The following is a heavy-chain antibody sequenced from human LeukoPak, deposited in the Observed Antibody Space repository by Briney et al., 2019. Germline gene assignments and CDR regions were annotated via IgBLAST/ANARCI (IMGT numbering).Heavy chain of an antibody. V-gene: IGHV4-59*01. Sequence: SETLSLTCTVSGGSISSYYWSWIRQPPGKGLEWIGYIYYSGSTNYNPSLKSRVTISVDTSKNQFSLKLSSVAAATAVVYYCARESIAAAGIDYWGKGTLAPVSP. D-gene: IGHD6-13*01. J-gene: IGHJ4*02. CDR1: GGSISSYY. CDR3: ARESIAAAGIDY. CDR2: IYYSGST.